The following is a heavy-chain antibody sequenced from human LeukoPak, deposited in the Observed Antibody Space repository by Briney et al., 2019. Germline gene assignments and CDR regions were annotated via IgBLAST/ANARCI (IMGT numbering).Heavy chain of an antibody. CDR1: GFTFSTYW. J-gene: IGHJ6*02. CDR3: AKDFSSYDSSGYLGYYYYGMDV. D-gene: IGHD3-22*01. V-gene: IGHV3-7*01. CDR2: IKEDGSDK. Sequence: GGSLRLSCAASGFTFSTYWMSWVRQAPGKGLEWVANIKEDGSDKYYVDSVKGRFTISRDNAKNSLYLQMNSLRAEDTAVYYCAKDFSSYDSSGYLGYYYYGMDVWGQGTTVTVSS.